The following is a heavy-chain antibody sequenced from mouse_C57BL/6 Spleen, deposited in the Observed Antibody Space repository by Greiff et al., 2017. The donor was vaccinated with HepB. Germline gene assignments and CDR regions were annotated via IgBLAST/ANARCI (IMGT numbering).Heavy chain of an antibody. CDR1: GYSFTGYY. Sequence: VQLKESGPELVKPGASVKISCKASGYSFTGYYMNWVKQSPEKSLEWIGEINPSTGGTTYNQKFKAKATLTVDKSSSTAYMQLKSLTSEDSAVYYCARDGRGSSSFAYWGQGTLVTVSA. CDR3: ARDGRGSSSFAY. D-gene: IGHD1-1*01. CDR2: INPSTGGT. V-gene: IGHV1-42*01. J-gene: IGHJ3*01.